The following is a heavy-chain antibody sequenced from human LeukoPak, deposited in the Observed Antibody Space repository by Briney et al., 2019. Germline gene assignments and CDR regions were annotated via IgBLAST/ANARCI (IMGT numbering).Heavy chain of an antibody. CDR1: GFTFSSYA. Sequence: GGSLRLSCAASGFTFSSYAMHWVRQAPGKGLEWVAVISYDESNKYYADSVKGRFTISRDNSKNTLYLQMNSLRAEDTAVYYCARDRGDCSSTSCYAGGVDYWGQGTLVTVSS. CDR3: ARDRGDCSSTSCYAGGVDY. D-gene: IGHD2-2*01. V-gene: IGHV3-30*04. J-gene: IGHJ4*02. CDR2: ISYDESNK.